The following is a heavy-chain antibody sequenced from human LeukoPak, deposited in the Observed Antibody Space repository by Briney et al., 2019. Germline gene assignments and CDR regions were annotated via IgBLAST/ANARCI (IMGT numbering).Heavy chain of an antibody. CDR2: IKFDESER. CDR1: GFTFSSFW. V-gene: IGHV3-7*04. Sequence: GGSLRLSCAASGFTFSSFWMARVRQAPGKGLEWVASIKFDESERHHVDSVKGRFTISRDNAKNSLYLQMNSLRAEDTAVYFCTRVTTNGYFEYWGQGTLVTVSS. CDR3: TRVTTNGYFEY. D-gene: IGHD1/OR15-1a*01. J-gene: IGHJ4*02.